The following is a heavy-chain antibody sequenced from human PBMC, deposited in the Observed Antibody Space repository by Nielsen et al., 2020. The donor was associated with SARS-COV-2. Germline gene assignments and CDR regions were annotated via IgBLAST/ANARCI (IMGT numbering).Heavy chain of an antibody. Sequence: WIRQPPGKGLEWASYISSSGSTIYYADSVKGRFTISRDNAKNSLYLQMNSLRAEDTAVYYCARMGATIDYWGQGTLVTVSS. CDR2: ISSSGSTI. CDR3: ARMGATIDY. J-gene: IGHJ4*02. V-gene: IGHV3-48*03. D-gene: IGHD5-12*01.